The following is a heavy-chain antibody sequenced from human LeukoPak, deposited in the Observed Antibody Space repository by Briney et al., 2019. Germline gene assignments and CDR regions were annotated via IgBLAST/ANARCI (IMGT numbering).Heavy chain of an antibody. CDR1: GYTFTGYY. CDR3: ARDRYFDSLWFDP. J-gene: IGHJ5*02. D-gene: IGHD3-9*01. Sequence: GASVKVSCKASGYTFTGYYMHWVRQAPGQGLEWMGWINPNSGGTNYAQKFQGRVTMTRDTSISTAYMELSRLRSDDTAVYYCARDRYFDSLWFDPWGQGTLVTVSS. V-gene: IGHV1-2*02. CDR2: INPNSGGT.